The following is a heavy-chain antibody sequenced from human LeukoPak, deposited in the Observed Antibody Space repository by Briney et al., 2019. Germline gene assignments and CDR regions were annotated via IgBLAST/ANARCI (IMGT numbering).Heavy chain of an antibody. D-gene: IGHD6-19*01. CDR2: ISYDGSNK. J-gene: IGHJ4*02. V-gene: IGHV3-30*04. CDR1: GFTFSSYA. Sequence: GRSLRLSCAASGFTFSSYAMHWVRQAPGKGLEWVAVISYDGSNKYYADSVKGRFTISRDNSKNTLYLQMNSLRAEDTAVYYCARVGIAVAGIHFDYWGQGTLVTVSS. CDR3: ARVGIAVAGIHFDY.